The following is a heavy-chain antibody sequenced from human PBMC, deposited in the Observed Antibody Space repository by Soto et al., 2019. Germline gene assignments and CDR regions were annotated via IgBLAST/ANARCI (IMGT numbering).Heavy chain of an antibody. CDR2: ISYDGSNK. D-gene: IGHD6-6*01. CDR3: ARSTIVAPPSN. Sequence: GGSLRLSCAASGFSFSNYAMQWVRQAPGKGLEWVAVISYDGSNKYYADSVKGRFTISRDNSKNTMYPQMDSLRAEDTAVYYCARSTIVAPPSNWGQGTLVTVSS. V-gene: IGHV3-30*14. J-gene: IGHJ4*02. CDR1: GFSFSNYA.